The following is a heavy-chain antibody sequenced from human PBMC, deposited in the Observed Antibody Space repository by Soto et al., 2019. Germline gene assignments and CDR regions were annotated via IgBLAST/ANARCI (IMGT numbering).Heavy chain of an antibody. J-gene: IGHJ6*02. CDR1: GFSFSSYA. V-gene: IGHV3-30-3*01. D-gene: IGHD6-13*01. Sequence: QVQVVESGGGVVQPGRSLRLSCAASGFSFSSYAMHWVHQAPGKGLEWVAVISYDGNNKYYADSVKGRITISRDRSKKMVYLQMNSLRPEDTAVYYCARAPPRGIAAPGTWGSGMDVWGQGTTVTVSS. CDR2: ISYDGNNK. CDR3: ARAPPRGIAAPGTWGSGMDV.